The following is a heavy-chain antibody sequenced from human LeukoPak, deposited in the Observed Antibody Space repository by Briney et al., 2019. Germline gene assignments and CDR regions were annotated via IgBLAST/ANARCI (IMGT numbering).Heavy chain of an antibody. J-gene: IGHJ4*02. V-gene: IGHV1-3*01. CDR3: AIPGGYDSWYFDY. CDR1: GYAFTDYP. CDR2: INADKGNT. D-gene: IGHD5-12*01. Sequence: ASVKVSCRTSGYAFTDYPLHWLRQAPGQRPQWMGWINADKGNTKYSQKFQGRVTITRDTSASTAYMELSSLRSEDTAVYYCAIPGGYDSWYFDYWGQGTLVTVSS.